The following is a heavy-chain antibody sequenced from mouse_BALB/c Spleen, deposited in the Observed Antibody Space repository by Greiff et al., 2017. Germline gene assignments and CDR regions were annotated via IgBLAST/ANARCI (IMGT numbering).Heavy chain of an antibody. V-gene: IGHV5-9*01. D-gene: IGHD1-1*01. CDR3: ARHGAYYYGGAMDD. J-gene: IGHJ4*01. CDR1: GFTFSSYA. Sequence: EVKLMESGGGLVKPGGSLKLSCAASGFTFSSYAMSWVRQTPEKRLEWVATISTDGGSTYYPDTMERRFIISRDNTKKTLYLQMSSLRSEDTALYYCARHGAYYYGGAMDDWGQGTSVTVSS. CDR2: ISTDGGST.